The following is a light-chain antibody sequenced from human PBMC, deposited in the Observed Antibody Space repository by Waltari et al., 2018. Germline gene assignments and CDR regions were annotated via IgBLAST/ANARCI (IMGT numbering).Light chain of an antibody. CDR3: QQYNNYPRT. V-gene: IGKV1-9*01. CDR2: SAS. CDR1: QAISTY. Sequence: DIQLTQSPSFLSASVGDKITITCPASQAISTYLDWSQQKPGKGPSLLIYSASTLQSGVPSRFSGGGSGTEFTLTISSLQPEDFASYYCQQYNNYPRTFGQGTKLEI. J-gene: IGKJ2*01.